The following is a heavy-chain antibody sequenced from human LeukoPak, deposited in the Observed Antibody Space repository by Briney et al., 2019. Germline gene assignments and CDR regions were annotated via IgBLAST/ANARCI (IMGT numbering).Heavy chain of an antibody. V-gene: IGHV3-30*02. CDR2: IRYDGSIK. Sequence: PGGSLRLSCAASGFTFSTYGMHWVRQAPGKGLEWVAFIRYDGSIKYYADSVKGRFTISRDNSKSTLYLQLNSLRAEDTALYYCAKVFGVAVAGTGGFFDYWGQGTLVTVSS. D-gene: IGHD6-19*01. CDR1: GFTFSTYG. CDR3: AKVFGVAVAGTGGFFDY. J-gene: IGHJ4*02.